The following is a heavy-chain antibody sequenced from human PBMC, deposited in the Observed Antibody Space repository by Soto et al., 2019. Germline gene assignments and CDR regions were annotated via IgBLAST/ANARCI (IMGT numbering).Heavy chain of an antibody. D-gene: IGHD3-10*01. CDR3: VGREGYYYGSGSYRKHKDYYGMDV. J-gene: IGHJ6*02. CDR2: IWYDGSNK. CDR1: GFTFSSYG. V-gene: IGHV3-33*01. Sequence: GGFLRLSCAASGFTFSSYGMHWVRQAPGKGLEWVAVIWYDGSNKYYADSVKGRFTISRDNSKNTLYLQMNSLRAEDTAVYYCVGREGYYYGSGSYRKHKDYYGMDVWGQGTTVTVSS.